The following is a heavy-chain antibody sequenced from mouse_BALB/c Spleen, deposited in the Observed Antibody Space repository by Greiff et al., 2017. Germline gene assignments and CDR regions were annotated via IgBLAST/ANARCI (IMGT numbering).Heavy chain of an antibody. D-gene: IGHD1-1*01. CDR3: ARIYGSRGDAMDY. CDR1: GFSLTSYG. V-gene: IGHV2-2*02. Sequence: VQLVESGPGLVQPSQSLSITCTVSGFSLTSYGVHWVRQSPGKGLEWLGVIWSGGSTDYNAAFISRLSISKDNSKSQVFFKMNSLQANDTAIYYCARIYGSRGDAMDYWGQGTSVTVSS. J-gene: IGHJ4*01. CDR2: IWSGGST.